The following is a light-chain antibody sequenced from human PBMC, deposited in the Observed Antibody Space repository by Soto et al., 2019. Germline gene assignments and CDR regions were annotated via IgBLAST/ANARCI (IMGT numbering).Light chain of an antibody. J-gene: IGLJ1*01. Sequence: QSALTQPASVSGSPGQSITISCTGTSSDVGSYNLVSWYQQHPGKAPKLMIYEGSKRPSGVSNRFSGSKSGNTASLTISGLKAEHEDDYYCCSFAGSSYVFGTGTKVTV. V-gene: IGLV2-23*01. CDR1: SSDVGSYNL. CDR2: EGS. CDR3: CSFAGSSYV.